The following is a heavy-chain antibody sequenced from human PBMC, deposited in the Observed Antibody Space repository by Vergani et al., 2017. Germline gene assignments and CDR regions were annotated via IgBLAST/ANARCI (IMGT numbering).Heavy chain of an antibody. CDR1: GGTFSSYA. Sequence: QVQLVQSGAEVKKPGSSVKVSCKASGGTFSSYAISWVRQAPGQGLEWMGGIIPIFGTANYAQKFQGRVTITADESTRTAYMELSSLRSEDTAVYYCASLDIVVVPAAIGYYYMDVWGKGTTVTVYS. J-gene: IGHJ6*03. V-gene: IGHV1-69*01. CDR3: ASLDIVVVPAAIGYYYMDV. CDR2: IIPIFGTA. D-gene: IGHD2-2*02.